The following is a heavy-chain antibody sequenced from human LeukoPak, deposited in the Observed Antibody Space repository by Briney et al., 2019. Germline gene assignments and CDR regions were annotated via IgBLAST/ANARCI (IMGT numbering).Heavy chain of an antibody. V-gene: IGHV3-23*01. CDR1: GFTFSSYA. D-gene: IGHD3-3*01. CDR3: APPLVTIFGVDP. CDR2: ISGSGGST. Sequence: PGGSLRLSCAASGFTFSSYAMSWFRQAPGKGLEWVSAISGSGGSTYYADSVKGRFTISRDNSKNTLYLQMNSLRAEDTAVYYCAPPLVTIFGVDPWGQGTLVTVSS. J-gene: IGHJ5*02.